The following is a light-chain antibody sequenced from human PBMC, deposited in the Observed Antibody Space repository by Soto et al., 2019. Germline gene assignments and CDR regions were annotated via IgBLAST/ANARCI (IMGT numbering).Light chain of an antibody. V-gene: IGKV3-20*01. CDR2: GAS. CDR1: QSVSSCY. J-gene: IGKJ1*01. Sequence: EIVLTQSPGTLSVSPGERATLSCRASQSVSSCYLAWYQQKPGQAPRLLIYGASSRATGIPDRFSGSGSGTDFTLTISRLEPEDFAVYYCQQYGRSPTTFGQGTKVDI. CDR3: QQYGRSPTT.